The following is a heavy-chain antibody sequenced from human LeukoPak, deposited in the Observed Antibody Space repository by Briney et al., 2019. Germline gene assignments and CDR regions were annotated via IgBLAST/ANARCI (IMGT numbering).Heavy chain of an antibody. D-gene: IGHD6-19*01. CDR3: ARDASLLAVAGTLYFDY. V-gene: IGHV4-39*07. CDR2: IYYSGST. J-gene: IGHJ4*02. CDR1: GGSISSSSYY. Sequence: SETLSLTCTVSGGSISSSSYYWGWIRQPPGKGLEWIGSIYYSGSTYYNPSLKSRVTISVDTSKNQFSLKLSSVTAADTAVYYCARDASLLAVAGTLYFDYWGQGTLVTVSS.